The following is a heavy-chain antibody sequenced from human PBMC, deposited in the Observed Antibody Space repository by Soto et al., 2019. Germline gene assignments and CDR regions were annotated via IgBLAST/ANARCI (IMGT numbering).Heavy chain of an antibody. J-gene: IGHJ4*02. CDR3: ARVRGQRVFDY. CDR1: GFTFSSYG. V-gene: IGHV3-33*01. D-gene: IGHD3-10*01. Sequence: QVQLVESGGGVVQPGRSLRLSCAASGFTFSSYGMHWVRQAPGKGLEWVAVIWYDGSNKYYADSVKGRFTISRDNSKNPLYLQMNGLRAEDTAVYYCARVRGQRVFDYWGQGTLVTVSS. CDR2: IWYDGSNK.